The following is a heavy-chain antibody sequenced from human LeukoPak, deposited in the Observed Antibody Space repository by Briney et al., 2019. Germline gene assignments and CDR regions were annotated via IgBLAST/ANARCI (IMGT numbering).Heavy chain of an antibody. CDR1: GFTVSNNY. J-gene: IGHJ4*02. CDR2: TYSGGTT. V-gene: IGHV3-66*01. D-gene: IGHD4-17*01. CDR3: ASTFYGDSPPY. Sequence: GGSLRLSCAASGFTVSNNYMNWVRQAPGKGLEWVSVTYSGGTTKYADSVKGRFTVSRDNSKNTLFLQMNSLRAEDTAVYYCASTFYGDSPPYWGQGTLVTVSS.